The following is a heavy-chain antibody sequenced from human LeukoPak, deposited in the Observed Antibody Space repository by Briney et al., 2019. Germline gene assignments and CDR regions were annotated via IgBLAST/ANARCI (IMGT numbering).Heavy chain of an antibody. CDR3: ARAGRGVPLQFDY. J-gene: IGHJ4*02. CDR1: GGSISSYY. CDR2: IYYSGST. V-gene: IGHV4-59*01. D-gene: IGHD3-10*01. Sequence: SETLSLTCTVSGGSISSYYWSWIRQPPGKGLEWIGYIYYSGSTNYNPSLKSRVTISVDTSKNQFSLKLSSVTAADTAVYYCARAGRGVPLQFDYWGQGTLVTVSS.